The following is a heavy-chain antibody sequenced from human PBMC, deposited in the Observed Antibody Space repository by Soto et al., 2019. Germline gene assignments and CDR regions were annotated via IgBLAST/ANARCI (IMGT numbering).Heavy chain of an antibody. V-gene: IGHV4-34*01. J-gene: IGHJ4*02. Sequence: ETLSLTCAVYGGSFSGYYWSWIRQPPGKGLEWIGEINHSGSTNYNPSLKSRVTISVDTSKNQFSLKLSSVTAADTAVYYCARGRASIPRSGSYYRFDYWGQGTLVTVSS. D-gene: IGHD3-10*01. CDR1: GGSFSGYY. CDR2: INHSGST. CDR3: ARGRASIPRSGSYYRFDY.